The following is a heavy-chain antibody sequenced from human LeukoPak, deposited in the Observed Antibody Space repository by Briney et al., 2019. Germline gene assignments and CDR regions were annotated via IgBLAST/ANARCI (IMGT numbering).Heavy chain of an antibody. J-gene: IGHJ4*02. D-gene: IGHD4-17*01. Sequence: ASVKVSCKASGYTFISYDINWVRQATGQGLEWMGWMSPNSGNTGYAQKFQGRITMTKSTSISTAYMELSDLESEDTVVYYCARTPPDYGIDYWGQGTLVTVSS. CDR2: MSPNSGNT. CDR1: GYTFISYD. V-gene: IGHV1-8*01. CDR3: ARTPPDYGIDY.